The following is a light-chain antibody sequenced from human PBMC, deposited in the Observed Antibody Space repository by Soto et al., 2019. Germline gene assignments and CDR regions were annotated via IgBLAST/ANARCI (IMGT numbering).Light chain of an antibody. CDR1: QSVSSSY. V-gene: IGKV3-20*01. CDR2: GAS. CDR3: QQYGSSPST. Sequence: EIVLTQSPGTLSLSPGERATLSCRASQSVSSSYLAWYQQKPGQAPRLLIYGASSRATGIPDRFSGSGSVTDFTLTISRLEPADFAVYYCQQYGSSPSTFGQGTKVAIK. J-gene: IGKJ1*01.